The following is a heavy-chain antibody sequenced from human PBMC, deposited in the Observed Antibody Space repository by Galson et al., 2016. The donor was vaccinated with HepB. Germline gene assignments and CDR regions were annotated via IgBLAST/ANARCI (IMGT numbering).Heavy chain of an antibody. D-gene: IGHD4-17*01. CDR3: ARVYGENLFEFFGMDV. CDR1: GYSFTGYY. J-gene: IGHJ6*04. Sequence: SVKVSCKASGYSFTGYYIHWVRQAPGQGLEWMGWINSNSGGTKFAQKFQGRVTMTRDRSISTAYMDLSRLRSDDTAVYYCARVYGENLFEFFGMDVWGKGTRSSSLQ. CDR2: INSNSGGT. V-gene: IGHV1-2*02.